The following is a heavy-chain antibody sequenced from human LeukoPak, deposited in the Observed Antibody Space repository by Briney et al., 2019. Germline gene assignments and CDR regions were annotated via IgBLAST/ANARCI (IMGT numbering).Heavy chain of an antibody. Sequence: GGSLRLSCAASGFTFSSYAMHWVRQAPGKGLEWVAVISYDGSNKYYADSVKGRFTISRDNSKNTLYLQMNSLRAEDTAVYYCANFKFLDYSFDYWGQGTLVTVSS. CDR3: ANFKFLDYSFDY. CDR2: ISYDGSNK. V-gene: IGHV3-30-3*01. J-gene: IGHJ4*02. CDR1: GFTFSSYA. D-gene: IGHD4-4*01.